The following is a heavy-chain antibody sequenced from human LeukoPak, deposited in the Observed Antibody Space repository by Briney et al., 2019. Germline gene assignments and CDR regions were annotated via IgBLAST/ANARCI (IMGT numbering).Heavy chain of an antibody. CDR2: IYTSGST. Sequence: PSETLSLTCTVSGGSISSGSYYWSWIRQPAGKGLEWIGRIYTSGSTNYNPSLKSRVTISVDTSKNQFSLKLSSVTAADTAVYYCARGPQWFGESPFDYWGQGTLVTVSS. CDR3: ARGPQWFGESPFDY. CDR1: GGSISSGSYY. V-gene: IGHV4-61*02. J-gene: IGHJ4*02. D-gene: IGHD3-10*01.